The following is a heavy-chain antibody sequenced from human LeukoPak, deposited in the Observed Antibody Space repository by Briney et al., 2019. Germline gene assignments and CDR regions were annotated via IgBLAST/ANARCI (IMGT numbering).Heavy chain of an antibody. CDR1: GFTFSSYA. CDR2: ISGRGDTI. V-gene: IGHV3-23*01. Sequence: GGSLRLSCAASGFTFSSYAMSWVRQAPGKGLEWVSAISGRGDTIFYADSLKGRFTVSRDNSKNTLYLQMNSLRAEDTAVYYCSKATMATTYFDYWGQGTLVTVSS. CDR3: SKATMATTYFDY. D-gene: IGHD5-24*01. J-gene: IGHJ4*02.